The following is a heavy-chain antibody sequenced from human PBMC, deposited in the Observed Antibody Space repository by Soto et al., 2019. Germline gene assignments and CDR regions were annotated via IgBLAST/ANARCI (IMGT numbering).Heavy chain of an antibody. CDR3: ATNPRSSAWYKWFDP. Sequence: SETLSLTCTVSGGSLSPYYGSWIRQPPGKGLEWIGYIHYSGSTNYNPSLKSRVTISMDTSRNQFSPKLNSVTAADTAVYYYATNPRSSAWYKWFDPWGQGTLVTVSS. CDR1: GGSLSPYY. D-gene: IGHD6-19*01. CDR2: IHYSGST. J-gene: IGHJ5*02. V-gene: IGHV4-59*01.